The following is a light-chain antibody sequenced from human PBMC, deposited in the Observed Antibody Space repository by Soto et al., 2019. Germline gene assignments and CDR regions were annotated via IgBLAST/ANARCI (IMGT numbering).Light chain of an antibody. CDR2: GVS. CDR1: QSVTSNA. J-gene: IGKJ4*01. Sequence: ENLLTQSPGTLSLSPGERATLSCRASQSVTSNALAWYQQKPGQAPRLLIYGVSSRATGIPDRFSGSGSGTDFTLTISSLEPEDFAVYYCQQRSKWPLTFGGGTKVDIK. CDR3: QQRSKWPLT. V-gene: IGKV3D-20*02.